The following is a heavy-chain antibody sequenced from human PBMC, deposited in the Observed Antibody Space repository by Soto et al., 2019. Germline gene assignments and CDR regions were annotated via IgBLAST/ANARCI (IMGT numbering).Heavy chain of an antibody. CDR3: ANSFGSGSYRFDS. Sequence: EVQLVESGGGLVQPGRSLRLSCAASGFTFSNYAMHWVRQAPGKGLEWVSLITWNSGSLSYADSVKGRFTISRDNAKNSLYLDMNSLRPEDTALYYCANSFGSGSYRFDSWGQGTRVTVSS. V-gene: IGHV3-9*01. D-gene: IGHD3-10*01. J-gene: IGHJ4*02. CDR1: GFTFSNYA. CDR2: ITWNSGSL.